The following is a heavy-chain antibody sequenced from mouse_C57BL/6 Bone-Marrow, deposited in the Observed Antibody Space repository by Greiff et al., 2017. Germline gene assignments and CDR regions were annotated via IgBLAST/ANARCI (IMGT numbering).Heavy chain of an antibody. V-gene: IGHV14-2*01. J-gene: IGHJ2*02. CDR2: IDPEDGET. CDR3: TRSLFCYSSDN. Sequence: VQLQQSGAELVKPGASVKLFCTASGVNINDYYIHWVKQRTEQGLEWIGRIDPEDGETNYAPKFQDKVAITAATSSNTAYLQLSSLTSEDTAVYYCTRSLFCYSSDNRGQSNSLT. D-gene: IGHD1-1*01. CDR1: GVNINDYY.